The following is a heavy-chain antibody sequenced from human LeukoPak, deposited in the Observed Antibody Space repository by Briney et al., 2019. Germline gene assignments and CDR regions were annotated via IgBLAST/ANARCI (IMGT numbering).Heavy chain of an antibody. J-gene: IGHJ4*02. Sequence: GGSLRLSCAASGFTFNSYTMNWVRQAPGKGLEWVSSISSISSSIYYADSVKGRFTISRDNAKNSLSLQMNSLRVEDTAVYHCAKGYSNYFDYWGQGTLVTVSS. V-gene: IGHV3-21*01. CDR1: GFTFNSYT. D-gene: IGHD4-11*01. CDR3: AKGYSNYFDY. CDR2: ISSISSSI.